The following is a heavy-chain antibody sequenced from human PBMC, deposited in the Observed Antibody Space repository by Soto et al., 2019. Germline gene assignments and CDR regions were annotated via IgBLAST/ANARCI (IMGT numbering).Heavy chain of an antibody. Sequence: GGSLRLSCAASGFTFSSYAMSWVRQAPGKGLEWVSAISGSGGSTYYADSVKGRFTISRDNSKNTLYLQMNSLRAEDTAVYYCAKWDIVVGPAAMFLSFDYWGQGTLVTVSS. V-gene: IGHV3-23*01. CDR1: GFTFSSYA. CDR3: AKWDIVVGPAAMFLSFDY. D-gene: IGHD2-2*01. J-gene: IGHJ4*02. CDR2: ISGSGGST.